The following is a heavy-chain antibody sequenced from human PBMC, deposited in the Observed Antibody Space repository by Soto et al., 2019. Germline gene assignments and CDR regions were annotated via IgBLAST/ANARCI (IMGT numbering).Heavy chain of an antibody. J-gene: IGHJ2*01. CDR1: GGSISSGGYY. V-gene: IGHV4-31*03. CDR3: ARERPRIAATGNRIELDL. D-gene: IGHD6-13*01. CDR2: LYYSGST. Sequence: QVQLQESGPGLVKPSQTLSLTCTVSGGSISSGGYYWNGIRQHPGKGLEWIGYLYYSGSTYYNPSLKSRVSISLDPSKNQISLKLTTVAAADTAVYYCARERPRIAATGNRIELDLCGRGTVVTISS.